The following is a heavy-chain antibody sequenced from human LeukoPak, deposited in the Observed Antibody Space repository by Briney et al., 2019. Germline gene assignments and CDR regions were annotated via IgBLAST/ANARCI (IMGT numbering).Heavy chain of an antibody. D-gene: IGHD6-13*01. CDR1: GGSISSYY. V-gene: IGHV4-59*01. Sequence: SETLSLTCTVSGGSISSYYWSWIRQPPGKGLEWIGYIYYSGSTNYNPSLKSRVTTSVDTSKNQFSLKLSSVTAADTAVYYCARRLAAAGRNYYYYYMDGWGKGTTVTISS. CDR2: IYYSGST. J-gene: IGHJ6*03. CDR3: ARRLAAAGRNYYYYYMDG.